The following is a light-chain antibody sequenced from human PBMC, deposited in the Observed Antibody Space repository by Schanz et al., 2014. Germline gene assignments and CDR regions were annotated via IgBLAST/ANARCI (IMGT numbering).Light chain of an antibody. CDR1: QSVSNN. Sequence: EIVLTQSPATLSLSPGERATLSCGASQSVSNNFLAWYQHKPGLAPRLLIYGASTRAAGIPARFSGSGSGTEFTLTISSLQSEDFAVYYCQQYKSWPPTLTFGQGTRVEIK. CDR2: GAS. V-gene: IGKV3-15*01. J-gene: IGKJ1*01. CDR3: QQYKSWPPTLT.